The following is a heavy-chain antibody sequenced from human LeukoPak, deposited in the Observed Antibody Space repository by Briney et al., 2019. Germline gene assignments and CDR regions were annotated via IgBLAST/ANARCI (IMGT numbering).Heavy chain of an antibody. J-gene: IGHJ5*02. V-gene: IGHV1-2*02. CDR3: ARNFDMKGFDP. Sequence: ASVKVSCKASGYTFTGYYMNWVRQAPGQGLEWMGWINSDSGFTKYAQKFQGRVTMTRGTSITTVYMDLTRLTSDDTAVYYCARNFDMKGFDPWGQGTLVTVSS. CDR2: INSDSGFT. D-gene: IGHD3-9*01. CDR1: GYTFTGYY.